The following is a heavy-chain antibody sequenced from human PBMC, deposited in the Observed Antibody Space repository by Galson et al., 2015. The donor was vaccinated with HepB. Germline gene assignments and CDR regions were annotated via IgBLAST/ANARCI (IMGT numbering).Heavy chain of an antibody. Sequence: SLRLSCAASGFTFSSHAMHWVRQAPGKRLELVAVISYEGSKKYYADSVKGRFTISRDNYKNTLYLQMNSLRAEDTAAYYCARELRSSGGMDVWGQGTTVTVSS. CDR1: GFTFSSHA. CDR2: ISYEGSKK. V-gene: IGHV3-30-3*01. J-gene: IGHJ6*02. CDR3: ARELRSSGGMDV.